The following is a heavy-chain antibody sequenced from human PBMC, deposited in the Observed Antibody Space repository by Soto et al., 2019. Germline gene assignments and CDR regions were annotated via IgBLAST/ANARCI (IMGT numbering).Heavy chain of an antibody. V-gene: IGHV1-69*01. CDR2: IIPIFGTA. CDR3: ARDGGRHSGGIDY. CDR1: GGTFSSYS. D-gene: IGHD1-26*01. Sequence: QVQLVQSGAEVKKPGSSVKVSCKASGGTFSSYSINWVRQAPGQGLEWMREIIPIFGTANYAQKSQGRVTITADESTSTAYMELSSLRSEDTAVYYCARDGGRHSGGIDYWGQGTLVTVSS. J-gene: IGHJ4*02.